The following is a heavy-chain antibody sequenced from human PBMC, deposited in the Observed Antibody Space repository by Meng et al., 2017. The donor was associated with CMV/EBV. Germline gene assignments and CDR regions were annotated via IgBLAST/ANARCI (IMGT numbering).Heavy chain of an antibody. D-gene: IGHD3-3*01. Sequence: GESLKISCAASGSTFTDAWMSWVRQAPGKGLEWVGRMKSRTHGGTTAIAKPVTDRFTISRDDTKNTLYLQKKSLKHEDTAVYYCTTGFGVFLQNNWFDPCRQSTLVPLSS. J-gene: IGHJ5*02. V-gene: IGHV3-15*01. CDR3: TTGFGVFLQNNWFDP. CDR1: GSTFTDAW. CDR2: MKSRTHGGTT.